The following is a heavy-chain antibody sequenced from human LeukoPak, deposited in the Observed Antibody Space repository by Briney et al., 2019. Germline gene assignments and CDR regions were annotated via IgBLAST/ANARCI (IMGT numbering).Heavy chain of an antibody. CDR3: ARDPAGAGIYYDY. D-gene: IGHD6-19*01. Sequence: GGSLRLSCAASGFTFSTYSMIWVRQAPGKGLERVSYINSGSSTIYYADSVKGRFTISRDNAKNSLYLQMNSLRAEDTAVYYCARDPAGAGIYYDYWGQGTLVTVSS. V-gene: IGHV3-48*01. CDR1: GFTFSTYS. CDR2: INSGSSTI. J-gene: IGHJ4*02.